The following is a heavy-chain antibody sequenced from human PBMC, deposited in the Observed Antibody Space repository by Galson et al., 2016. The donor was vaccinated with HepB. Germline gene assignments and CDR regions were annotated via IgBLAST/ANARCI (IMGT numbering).Heavy chain of an antibody. J-gene: IGHJ4*01. CDR2: IYYSGTT. CDR1: GGSISSSSSHY. Sequence: SETLSLTCNVSGGSISSSSSHYWGWIRQPPGKGLEWIGMIYYSGTTYYNPSLRSRITISVDTSKNQFSLTLSSVTAADTAVYYCARDGVDYGDYLFDHWGPGTLVTVSS. V-gene: IGHV4-39*07. CDR3: ARDGVDYGDYLFDH. D-gene: IGHD4-17*01.